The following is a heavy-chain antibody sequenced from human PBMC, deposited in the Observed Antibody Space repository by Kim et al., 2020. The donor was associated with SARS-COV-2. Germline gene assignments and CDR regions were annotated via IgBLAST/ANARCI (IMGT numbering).Heavy chain of an antibody. J-gene: IGHJ4*02. V-gene: IGHV3-15*01. CDR3: TRTYYFDSGGYPPFDY. Sequence: PVKGRITISRDDAKNTLYLQMNSLKTEDTAVYYCTRTYYFDSGGYPPFDYWGLGTLLTVSS. D-gene: IGHD3-22*01.